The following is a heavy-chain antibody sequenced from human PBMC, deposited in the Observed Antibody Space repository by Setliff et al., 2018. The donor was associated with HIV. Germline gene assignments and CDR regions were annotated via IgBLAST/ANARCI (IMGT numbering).Heavy chain of an antibody. V-gene: IGHV1-2*02. J-gene: IGHJ3*02. Sequence: GASVKVSCKASGYTSTDYYVHWVRQAPGQGLEGMGWINPKNGDTQYSQVRDRVTMTRDTSISTAYMELSRLGSDDTAVYYCARDPTWGGYDSSPNHAFDIWGQGTMVTVSS. CDR3: ARDPTWGGYDSSPNHAFDI. CDR2: INPKNGDT. D-gene: IGHD5-12*01. CDR1: GYTSTDYY.